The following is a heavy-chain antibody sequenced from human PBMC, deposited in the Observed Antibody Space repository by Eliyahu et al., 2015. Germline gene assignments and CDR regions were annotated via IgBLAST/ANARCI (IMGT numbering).Heavy chain of an antibody. CDR2: IKTKTEGGTT. CDR1: GXXXTNAW. Sequence: EVQLVESGXGLVKPGGAXXLSCAASGXXXTNAWLSWVRQAPGKGLEWVGRIKTKTEGGTTDYAAPVKGRFTISRDDSKNTLYLQMNSLKTEDTAVYYCTTRGYRYGYDFDYWGQGTLVNVSS. D-gene: IGHD5-18*01. V-gene: IGHV3-15*01. CDR3: TTRGYRYGYDFDY. J-gene: IGHJ4*02.